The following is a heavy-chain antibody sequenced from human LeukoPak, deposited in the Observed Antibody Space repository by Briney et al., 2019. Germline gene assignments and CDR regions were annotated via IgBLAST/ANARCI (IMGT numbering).Heavy chain of an antibody. CDR3: ARDYRYSSSLAIV. V-gene: IGHV3-11*04. Sequence: GGSLRLSCAASGFTFSDYYMSWIRQAPGKGLAWVSYISSSGSTIYYADSVKGRFTISRDNAKNSLYLQMNSLRAEDTAVYYCARDYRYSSSLAIVWGQGTLVTVSS. CDR1: GFTFSDYY. D-gene: IGHD6-6*01. J-gene: IGHJ4*02. CDR2: ISSSGSTI.